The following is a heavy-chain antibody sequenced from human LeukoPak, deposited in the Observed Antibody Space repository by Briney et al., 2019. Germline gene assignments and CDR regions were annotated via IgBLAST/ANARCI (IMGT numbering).Heavy chain of an antibody. Sequence: PGGSLRLSCAASGFSFISYEMNWVRQAPGKGLEWVSYISSSGDSIYHADSVKGRFTISRDNAKNSMYLQMNSLRAEDTAVYYCARDQLGSFQNYAVDVWGQGTTVTVSS. CDR1: GFSFISYE. V-gene: IGHV3-48*03. CDR3: ARDQLGSFQNYAVDV. J-gene: IGHJ6*02. D-gene: IGHD3-10*01. CDR2: ISSSGDSI.